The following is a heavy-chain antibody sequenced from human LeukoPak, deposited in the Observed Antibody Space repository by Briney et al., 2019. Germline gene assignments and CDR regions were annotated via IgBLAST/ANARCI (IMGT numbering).Heavy chain of an antibody. CDR3: ARGWERRYSNT. V-gene: IGHV4-38-2*01. Sequence: SETLSLTCAVSGYSISSGYYWGWIRQPPGKGLEWIGSIYHSGSTYYNPSLKSRVTISVDTSKNRFSLKLSSVTAADTAVYYCARGWERRYSNTWGQGTLVTVSS. D-gene: IGHD4-11*01. CDR1: GYSISSGYY. CDR2: IYHSGST. J-gene: IGHJ4*02.